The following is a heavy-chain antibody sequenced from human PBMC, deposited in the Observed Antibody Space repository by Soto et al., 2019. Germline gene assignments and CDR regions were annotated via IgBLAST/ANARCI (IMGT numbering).Heavy chain of an antibody. CDR1: GYSITSYW. V-gene: IGHV5-51*01. CDR3: ARLRVHYDILTGYLTYMDV. D-gene: IGHD3-9*01. J-gene: IGHJ6*03. Sequence: GESLKISRKGSGYSITSYWIGWVRQMPGKGLEWMGIIYPGDSDTRYSPSFQGQVTISADKSISTAYLQWSSLKASDTAMYYCARLRVHYDILTGYLTYMDVWGKGTTVTVSS. CDR2: IYPGDSDT.